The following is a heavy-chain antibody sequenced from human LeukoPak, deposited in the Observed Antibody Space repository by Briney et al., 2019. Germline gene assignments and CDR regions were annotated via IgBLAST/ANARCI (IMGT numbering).Heavy chain of an antibody. CDR2: INVDGSGT. CDR3: AKYLTRAFDY. D-gene: IGHD2/OR15-2a*01. CDR1: GFTFSSLW. V-gene: IGHV3-7*01. Sequence: GGSLRLSCTASGFTFSSLWMSWVRQAPGKELEWVAHINVDGSGTYYVDSVRGRFTISRDNAKNSLYLQMNTLRAEDTAVYYCAKYLTRAFDYWGQGTLVTVSS. J-gene: IGHJ4*02.